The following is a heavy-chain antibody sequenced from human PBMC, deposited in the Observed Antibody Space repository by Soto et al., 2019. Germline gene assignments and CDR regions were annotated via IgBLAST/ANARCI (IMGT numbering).Heavy chain of an antibody. D-gene: IGHD6-13*01. CDR1: GGSISIHY. CDR3: ARLKAADNYYYYGMDV. V-gene: IGHV4-59*08. J-gene: IGHJ6*04. Sequence: LEPLCLTSTVSGGSISIHYWSWIRQLTGKGLEWIGYIYYSGSTNYNPSLKGRVTISVDTSKNQFSLKLSSVTAADTAVYYCARLKAADNYYYYGMDVWGKGTTVTVSS. CDR2: IYYSGST.